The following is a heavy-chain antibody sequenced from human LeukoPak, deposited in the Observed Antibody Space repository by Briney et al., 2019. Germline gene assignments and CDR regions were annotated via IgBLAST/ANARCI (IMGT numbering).Heavy chain of an antibody. J-gene: IGHJ5*02. CDR2: INHSGST. D-gene: IGHD6-6*01. CDR1: GGSFSGYY. Sequence: PSETLSLTCAVYGGSFSGYYWSWIRQPPGKGLEWIGEINHSGSTNYNPSLKSRVTISVDTSENQFSLKLSSVTAADTAVYYCARGRGSIAARRPWNWFDPWGQGTLVTVSS. CDR3: ARGRGSIAARRPWNWFDP. V-gene: IGHV4-34*01.